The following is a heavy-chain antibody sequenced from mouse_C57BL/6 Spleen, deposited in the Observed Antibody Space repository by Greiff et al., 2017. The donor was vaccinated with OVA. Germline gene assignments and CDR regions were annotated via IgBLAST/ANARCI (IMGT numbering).Heavy chain of an antibody. CDR2: IHPNSGST. V-gene: IGHV1-64*01. CDR3: ARSAVVAPYYFDD. Sequence: QVQLQQPGAELVKPGASVKLSCKASGYTFTSYWMHWVKQRPGQGLEWIGMIHPNSGSTNYNEKFKSKATLTVDTYSSTAYLQLSSLTSEDAAVYYCARSAVVAPYYFDDWGQGTTLTVSS. D-gene: IGHD1-1*01. J-gene: IGHJ2*01. CDR1: GYTFTSYW.